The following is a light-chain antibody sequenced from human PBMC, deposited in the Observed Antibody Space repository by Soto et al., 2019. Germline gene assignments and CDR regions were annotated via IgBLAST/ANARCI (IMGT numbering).Light chain of an antibody. Sequence: EIVLTQSPGPLSLSPGERATLSCRASQSVSSNYLAWYQQKPGQAPRLLIYGASSRATGIPDRFSGSGSGTDFTLTINRLEPEDFAVYYCQQYGSSPPWTLGQGTKVEIK. CDR3: QQYGSSPPWT. J-gene: IGKJ1*01. CDR2: GAS. CDR1: QSVSSNY. V-gene: IGKV3-20*01.